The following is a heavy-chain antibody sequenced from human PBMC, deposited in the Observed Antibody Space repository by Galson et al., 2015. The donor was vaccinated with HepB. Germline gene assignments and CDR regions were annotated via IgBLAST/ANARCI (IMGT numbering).Heavy chain of an antibody. V-gene: IGHV3-7*03. Sequence: SLRLSCAASGFTFSSYWMSWVRQAPGKGLEWVANIKQDGSEKYYVDSVKGRFTISRDNAKNSQYLQMNSLRAEDTAVYYCARPYTIFGVVDYWYFDLWVRRTLVTLSS. CDR1: GFTFSSYW. CDR2: IKQDGSEK. J-gene: IGHJ2*01. CDR3: ARPYTIFGVVDYWYFDL. D-gene: IGHD3-3*01.